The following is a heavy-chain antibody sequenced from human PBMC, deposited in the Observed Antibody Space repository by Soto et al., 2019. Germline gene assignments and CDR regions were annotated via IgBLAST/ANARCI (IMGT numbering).Heavy chain of an antibody. J-gene: IGHJ4*02. CDR2: TYYRSNWRH. D-gene: IGHD6-19*01. V-gene: IGHV6-1*01. CDR3: VRGVAGSGFDL. Sequence: SQTLSLTCAISGDSVSSNTAAWNWIGSSPSRGLEWLGRTYYRSNWRHDYAVSVKSRITVNPDTSKNHFSLQLNSVTPDDTAVYYCVRGVAGSGFDLWGQGTLVTVSS. CDR1: GDSVSSNTAA.